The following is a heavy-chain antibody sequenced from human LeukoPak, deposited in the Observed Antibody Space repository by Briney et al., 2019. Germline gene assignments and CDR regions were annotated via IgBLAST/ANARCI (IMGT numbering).Heavy chain of an antibody. CDR3: ARGYRQQLPTGKAFDI. V-gene: IGHV3-74*01. Sequence: GGSLRLSCAASGFTFSSYWMHWVRQAPGKGLVWVSRINSDGSSTSYADSVKGRFTISRDNAKNSLYLQMNSLRAEDTAVYYCARGYRQQLPTGKAFDIWGQGTMVTVSS. CDR2: INSDGSST. D-gene: IGHD6-13*01. J-gene: IGHJ3*02. CDR1: GFTFSSYW.